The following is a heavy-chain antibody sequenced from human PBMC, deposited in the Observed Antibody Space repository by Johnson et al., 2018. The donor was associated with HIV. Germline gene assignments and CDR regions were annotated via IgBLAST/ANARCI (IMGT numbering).Heavy chain of an antibody. CDR1: GFTFDGCA. V-gene: IGHV3-9*01. Sequence: VQLLESGGGLVQPGRSLRLSCAASGFTFDGCAMHWVRQAPGKGLEWVSTISWNRGSIFYADSVTGRFAISRDNAKNSLYLQMNSLRAEDTAVYYCASAYYDIFTGRDDAFDIWGQGTMVTVSS. J-gene: IGHJ3*02. CDR3: ASAYYDIFTGRDDAFDI. CDR2: ISWNRGSI. D-gene: IGHD3-9*01.